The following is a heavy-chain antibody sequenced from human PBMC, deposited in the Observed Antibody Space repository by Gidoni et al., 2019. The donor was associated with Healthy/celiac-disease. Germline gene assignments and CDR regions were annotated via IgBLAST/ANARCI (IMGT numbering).Heavy chain of an antibody. CDR1: GFTFSSYS. Sequence: EVQLVESGGGLVQPGGSLRLSCAASGFTFSSYSMNWVRQAPGKGLEWFSYISSSSSTIYYADSVKGRFTLSRDNAKNSLYLQMNSLRAEDTAVYYCARGEKYGPGNYYYYYGMDVWGQGTTVTVSS. CDR2: ISSSSSTI. D-gene: IGHD1-1*01. J-gene: IGHJ6*02. V-gene: IGHV3-48*01. CDR3: ARGEKYGPGNYYYYYGMDV.